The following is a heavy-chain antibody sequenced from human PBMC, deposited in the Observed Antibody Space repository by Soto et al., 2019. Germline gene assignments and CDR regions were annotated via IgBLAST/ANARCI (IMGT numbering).Heavy chain of an antibody. J-gene: IGHJ5*02. CDR3: ASEDSYGRTSNWFDP. D-gene: IGHD5-18*01. CDR1: GGTFSSYA. Sequence: VASVKVSCKASGGTFSSYAISWVRQAPGQGLEWMGGIIPIFGTANYAQKFQGRVTITADKSTSTAYMELSSLRSEDTAVYYCASEDSYGRTSNWFDPWGQGTLVTVSS. CDR2: IIPIFGTA. V-gene: IGHV1-69*06.